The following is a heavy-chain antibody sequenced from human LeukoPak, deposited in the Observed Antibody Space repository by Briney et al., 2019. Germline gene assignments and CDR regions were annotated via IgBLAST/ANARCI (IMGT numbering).Heavy chain of an antibody. CDR1: GFTFSSYA. Sequence: GGSLRLSCAASGFTFSSYAMHWVRQAPGKGLEWVAVISYDGSNKYYADSVKGRFTISRDNSKNTLFLQMNSLRAEDTAVYYCATEYYYDSSASSPFDYWGQGTLVTVSS. CDR2: ISYDGSNK. V-gene: IGHV3-30-3*01. J-gene: IGHJ4*02. CDR3: ATEYYYDSSASSPFDY. D-gene: IGHD3-22*01.